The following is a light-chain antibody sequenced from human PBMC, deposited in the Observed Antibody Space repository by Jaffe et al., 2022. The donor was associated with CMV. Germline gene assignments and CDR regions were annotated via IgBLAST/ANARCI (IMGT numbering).Light chain of an antibody. J-gene: IGKJ4*01. CDR3: QQYGGSPGLT. CDR1: QSVSSNY. CDR2: GAS. Sequence: EIVLTQSPGTLSLSPGERVTLSCRASQSVSSNYLAWYQQKPGLAPRLLIYGASKRATGIPDRFSGSGSGTDFTLTISRLEPADSAVYYCQQYGGSPGLTFGGGTKVEIK. V-gene: IGKV3-20*01.